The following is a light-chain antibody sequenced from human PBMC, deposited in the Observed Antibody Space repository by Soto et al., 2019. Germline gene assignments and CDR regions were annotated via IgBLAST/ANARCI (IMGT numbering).Light chain of an antibody. J-gene: IGLJ1*01. CDR2: EVS. Sequence: QSVLTQPASVSGSPGQSITISCTGTSSDVGGYNILSWYQKHPGKAPKLMIYEVSNRPSGVSNRFSGSKSGNTASLTISGLQAEDEADYYCSSYTSSSTYVFGTGTKLTVL. CDR3: SSYTSSSTYV. V-gene: IGLV2-14*01. CDR1: SSDVGGYNI.